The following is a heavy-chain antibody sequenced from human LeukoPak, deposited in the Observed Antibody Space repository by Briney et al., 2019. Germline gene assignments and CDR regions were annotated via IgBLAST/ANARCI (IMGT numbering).Heavy chain of an antibody. V-gene: IGHV1-69*04. CDR2: IIPILGIA. CDR1: GGTFSSYA. CDR3: AKDKSRLDSSRRNAFDI. D-gene: IGHD2-21*01. Sequence: SVKVSCKASGGTFSSYAISWVRQAPGQGLEWMGRIIPILGIANYAQKFQGRVTITADKSTSTAYMELSSLRSEDTAVYYCAKDKSRLDSSRRNAFDIWGQGTMVTVSS. J-gene: IGHJ3*02.